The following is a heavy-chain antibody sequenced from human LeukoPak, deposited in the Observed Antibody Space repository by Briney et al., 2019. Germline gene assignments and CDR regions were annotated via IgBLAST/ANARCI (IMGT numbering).Heavy chain of an antibody. CDR3: VSGTLTRNAFDI. Sequence: SETLSLTCGVSGYSISNGYYWGWIRQPPGKGLEWIGTIYYSRYSYYNPSLKSRLTISVDTPKNHFSLRLSSVTAADTAIYYCVSGTLTRNAFDIWGQGTMVTVSS. D-gene: IGHD1-26*01. CDR1: GYSISNGYY. CDR2: IYYSRYS. V-gene: IGHV4-38-2*01. J-gene: IGHJ3*02.